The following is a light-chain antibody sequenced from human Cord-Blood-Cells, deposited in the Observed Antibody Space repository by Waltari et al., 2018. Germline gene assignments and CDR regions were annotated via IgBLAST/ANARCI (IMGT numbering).Light chain of an antibody. CDR1: RSYVGRYHL. CDR2: EGS. Sequence: QSALTPPASVSGSPGTSITISCTGTRSYVGRYHLVSWYQQHPGKAPKPMIYEGSKRPSGVSNRFSGSKSGNTASLTISGLQAEDEADYYCCSYAGSSTWVFGGGTKLTVL. J-gene: IGLJ3*02. V-gene: IGLV2-23*01. CDR3: CSYAGSSTWV.